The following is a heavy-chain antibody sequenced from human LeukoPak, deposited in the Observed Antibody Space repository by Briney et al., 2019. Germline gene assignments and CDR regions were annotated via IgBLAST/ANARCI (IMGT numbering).Heavy chain of an antibody. CDR1: GYTFTSYY. D-gene: IGHD6-6*01. CDR3: ARDQREGIAARPGLNAFDI. J-gene: IGHJ3*02. V-gene: IGHV1-46*01. CDR2: INPSGGST. Sequence: GASVKVSCKAPGYTFTSYYMHWVRQAPGQGLEWMGIINPSGGSTSYAQKFQGRVTMTRDTSTSTVYMELSSLRSEDTAVYYCARDQREGIAARPGLNAFDIWGQGTMVTVSS.